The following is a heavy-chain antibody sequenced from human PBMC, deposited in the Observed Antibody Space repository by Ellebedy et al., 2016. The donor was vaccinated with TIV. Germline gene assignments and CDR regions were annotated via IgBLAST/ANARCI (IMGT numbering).Heavy chain of an antibody. J-gene: IGHJ4*02. D-gene: IGHD2-21*01. CDR2: MRSHTDGGTS. V-gene: IGHV3-15*01. CDR1: AFTIGNAW. Sequence: PGGSLRLSCAASAFTIGNAWMTRVRQAPGRGLEWVGRMRSHTDGGTSDYAAPVKGRFTISRYASKDTLYLQINSLKIEDTGVYYCCTDISELPHIGWWGQGTLVTVSS. CDR3: CTDISELPHIGW.